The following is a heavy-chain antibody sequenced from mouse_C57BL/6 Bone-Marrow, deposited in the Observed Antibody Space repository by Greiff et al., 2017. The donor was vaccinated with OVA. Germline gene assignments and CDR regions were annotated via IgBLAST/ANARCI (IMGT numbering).Heavy chain of an antibody. V-gene: IGHV1-19*01. Sequence: VQLKESGPVLVKPGASVKMSCKASGYTFTDYYMNWVKQSPGKSLEWIGVINPYNGGTSYNQKFKGKATLTVDKSSSTAYMELNSLTSEDSAVYYCAREEGYYWFAYWGQGTLVTVSA. D-gene: IGHD2-3*01. CDR3: AREEGYYWFAY. CDR2: INPYNGGT. CDR1: GYTFTDYY. J-gene: IGHJ3*01.